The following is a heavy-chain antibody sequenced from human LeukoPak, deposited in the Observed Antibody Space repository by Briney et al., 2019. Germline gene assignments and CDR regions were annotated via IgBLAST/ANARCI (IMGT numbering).Heavy chain of an antibody. J-gene: IGHJ4*02. CDR1: GGSISSYY. D-gene: IGHD3-10*01. CDR3: ASFGGSYSNPTLDY. CDR2: IYHSGST. V-gene: IGHV4-59*01. Sequence: SETLSLTCTVSGGSISSYYWSWIRQPPGKGLEWIGYIYHSGSTNYNPSLKSRVTISVDTSKNQFSLKLSSVTAADTAVYYCASFGGSYSNPTLDYWGQGTLVTVSS.